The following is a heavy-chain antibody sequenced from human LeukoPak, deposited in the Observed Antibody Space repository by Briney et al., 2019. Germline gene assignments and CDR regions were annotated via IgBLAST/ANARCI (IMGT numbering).Heavy chain of an antibody. CDR1: GSSISSGYY. CDR3: ARKGSAFDV. V-gene: IGHV4-38-2*02. J-gene: IGHJ3*01. CDR2: IYHSGST. Sequence: SETLSLTCTVSGSSISSGYYWGWIRQPPGKGLEWIGSIYHSGSTYYNPSLKSRVTISVDTSKNQFSLQLNSVTPEDTAVYYCARKGSAFDVWGQGTMVTVSS.